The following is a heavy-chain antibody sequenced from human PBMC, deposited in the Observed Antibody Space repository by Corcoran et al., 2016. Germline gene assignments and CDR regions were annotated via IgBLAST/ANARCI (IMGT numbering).Heavy chain of an antibody. Sequence: QVQLQESGPGLVKPSETLSLTCTVSGYPISSNYYWGWIRQPPGKGLEWIGSCYHTGSTYYNESLKSRLTISVDTSKNQFSLKVTSVTAADTDAYYCCRGKRTSGIDYWGQGTLVTVSS. CDR2: CYHTGST. J-gene: IGHJ4*02. CDR3: CRGKRTSGIDY. V-gene: IGHV4-38-2*02. D-gene: IGHD2-15*01. CDR1: GYPISSNYY.